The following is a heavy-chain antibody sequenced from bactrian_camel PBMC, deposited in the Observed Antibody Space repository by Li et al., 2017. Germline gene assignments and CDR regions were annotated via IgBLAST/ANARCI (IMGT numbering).Heavy chain of an antibody. V-gene: IGHV3S10*01. Sequence: VESGGDLVQPGESLRLSCAASGFSFSNYGMSWVRLAPGKGLEWVSNLYTDGITHYADSVKGRFTISKDNAKSTLYLEMKSLKPEDTAMYYCAQWYGDHYSYWGQGTQVTVS. CDR2: LYTDGIT. J-gene: IGHJ4*01. D-gene: IGHD2*01. CDR3: AQWYGDHYSY. CDR1: GFSFSNYG.